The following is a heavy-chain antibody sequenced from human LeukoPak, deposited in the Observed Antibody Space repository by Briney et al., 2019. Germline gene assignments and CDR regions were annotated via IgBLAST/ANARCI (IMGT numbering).Heavy chain of an antibody. CDR2: IYTSGST. CDR1: GGSISSYY. CDR3: ARRPGWRGANWFDP. D-gene: IGHD1-26*01. V-gene: IGHV4-4*09. J-gene: IGHJ5*02. Sequence: SETLSLTCTVSGGSISSYYWSWIRQPPGKGLEWIGYIYTSGSTNYNPSLKSRVTISVDTSKNQFSLKLSSVTAADTAVYYCARRPGWRGANWFDPWGQGTLVTVSS.